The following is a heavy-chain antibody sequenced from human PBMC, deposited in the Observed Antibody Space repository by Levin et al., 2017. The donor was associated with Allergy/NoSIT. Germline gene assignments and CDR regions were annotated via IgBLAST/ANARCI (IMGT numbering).Heavy chain of an antibody. CDR3: ARGGCSSTSLSCAFDI. CDR2: ISPSGSTI. Sequence: GGSLRLSCAASGFTFSDYYMSWIRQAPGKGLEWVSDISPSGSTIYYADSVKGRFTTSRDNAKNSLHLQMNSLRAEDTAVYYCARGGCSSTSLSCAFDIWGQGTMATVSS. V-gene: IGHV3-11*01. J-gene: IGHJ3*02. CDR1: GFTFSDYY. D-gene: IGHD2-2*01.